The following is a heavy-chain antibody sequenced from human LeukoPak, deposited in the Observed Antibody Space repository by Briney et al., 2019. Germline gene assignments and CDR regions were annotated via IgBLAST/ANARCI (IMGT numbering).Heavy chain of an antibody. CDR1: GFTFGSYG. D-gene: IGHD6-19*01. CDR3: AAHGYSSGWYLRD. V-gene: IGHV3-30*02. J-gene: IGHJ4*02. Sequence: GGSLRLSCAASGFTFGSYGMHWVRQAPGKGLEWVTFIRYDGSNKYYADSVKGRFTISRDNSKNTLYLQMNSLRAEDTAVYYCAAHGYSSGWYLRDWGQGTLVTVSS. CDR2: IRYDGSNK.